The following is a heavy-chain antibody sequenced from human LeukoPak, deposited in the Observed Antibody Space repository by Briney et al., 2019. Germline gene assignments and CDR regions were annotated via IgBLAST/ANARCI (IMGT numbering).Heavy chain of an antibody. J-gene: IGHJ3*02. D-gene: IGHD3-16*01. Sequence: GGSLRLSCAASGFTFSNAWMSWVRQAPGKGLEWVGRIKSKTDGGTTDYAAPVKGRFTISRDDSKNTLYLQMNSLKTEDTAVYYCKLDHVFPPDAFDIWGQGTMVTVSS. CDR2: IKSKTDGGTT. CDR1: GFTFSNAW. CDR3: KLDHVFPPDAFDI. V-gene: IGHV3-15*01.